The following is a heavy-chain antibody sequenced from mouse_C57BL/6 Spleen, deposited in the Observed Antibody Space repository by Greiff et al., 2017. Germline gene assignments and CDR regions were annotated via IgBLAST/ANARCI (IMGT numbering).Heavy chain of an antibody. V-gene: IGHV5-17*01. D-gene: IGHD2-2*01. J-gene: IGHJ3*01. Sequence: DVQLVESGGGLVKPGGSLTLSCAASGFTFSDYGMHWVRQAPEKGLEWVAYISSGSSTIYYADTVKGRFTISRDNAKNTLFLQMTSLRSEDTAMYYCARPAVYYGYDRFAYWGQGTLVTVSA. CDR3: ARPAVYYGYDRFAY. CDR1: GFTFSDYG. CDR2: ISSGSSTI.